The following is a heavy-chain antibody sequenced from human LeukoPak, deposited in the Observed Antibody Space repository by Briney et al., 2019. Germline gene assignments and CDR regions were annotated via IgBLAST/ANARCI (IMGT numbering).Heavy chain of an antibody. J-gene: IGHJ4*02. V-gene: IGHV1-3*01. CDR3: ARGPRAAADDY. CDR1: GYTFINFA. D-gene: IGHD6-13*01. Sequence: ASVKVSCKASGYTFINFAINWGRQAPGQRPEWMGWINAGNRNTKYSQKFQGRVTITRDTSASTAYMELSGLTSEDTAVYYCARGPRAAADDYWGQGTLVTVSS. CDR2: INAGNRNT.